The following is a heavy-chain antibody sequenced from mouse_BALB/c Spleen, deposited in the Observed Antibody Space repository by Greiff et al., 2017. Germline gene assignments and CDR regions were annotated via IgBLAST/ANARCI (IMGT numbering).Heavy chain of an antibody. J-gene: IGHJ3*01. Sequence: VQLKESGPGLVKPSQSLSLTCTVTGYSITSDYAWNWIRQFPGNKLEWMGYISYSGSTSYNPSLKSRISITRDTSKNQFFLQLNSVTTEDTATYYCARGDMVTTAYWGQGTLVTVSA. CDR2: ISYSGST. CDR3: ARGDMVTTAY. CDR1: GYSITSDYA. D-gene: IGHD2-1*01. V-gene: IGHV3-2*02.